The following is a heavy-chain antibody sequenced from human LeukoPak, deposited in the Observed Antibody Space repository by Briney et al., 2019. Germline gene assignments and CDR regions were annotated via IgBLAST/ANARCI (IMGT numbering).Heavy chain of an antibody. CDR2: ISYDGSNK. Sequence: PGGSLRLSCAASGFTFSSYAMHWVRQAPGKGLEWVAVISYDGSNKYYADSVKGRFTISRDNSKNTLYLQMNSLRAEDTAVYYCAKYYYDSSGYYSDAFDIWGQGTMVTVSS. CDR3: AKYYYDSSGYYSDAFDI. V-gene: IGHV3-30*04. D-gene: IGHD3-22*01. CDR1: GFTFSSYA. J-gene: IGHJ3*02.